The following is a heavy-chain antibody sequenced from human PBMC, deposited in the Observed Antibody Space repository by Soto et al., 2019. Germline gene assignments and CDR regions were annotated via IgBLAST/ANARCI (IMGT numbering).Heavy chain of an antibody. J-gene: IGHJ5*02. CDR3: AQGGATGWFDP. Sequence: EVQLVESGGGLVQPGVSLRLSCAASGFTFNAYWMHWVRQAPGKGLVWVSRISSDGSTTTYADSVEGRFAISRDNAQSTLYLQMNSLRAEDTAVYYCAQGGATGWFDPWGQGTLVNVSS. CDR1: GFTFNAYW. CDR2: ISSDGSTT. V-gene: IGHV3-74*01. D-gene: IGHD1-26*01.